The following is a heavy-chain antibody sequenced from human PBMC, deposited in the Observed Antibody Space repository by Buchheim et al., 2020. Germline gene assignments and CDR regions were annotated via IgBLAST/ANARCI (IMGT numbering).Heavy chain of an antibody. CDR1: GGSISSGDYY. D-gene: IGHD3-3*01. V-gene: IGHV4-30-4*01. J-gene: IGHJ6*02. CDR2: IYYSGST. CDR3: ARVYYDFWSGYYRWRGDYGMDV. Sequence: QVQLQESGPGLVKPSQTLSLTCTVSGGSISSGDYYWSWIRQPPGKGLEWIGYIYYSGSTYYNPSLKSRVTISVDTSKNQFFLKLSSVTAADTAVYYCARVYYDFWSGYYRWRGDYGMDVWGQGTT.